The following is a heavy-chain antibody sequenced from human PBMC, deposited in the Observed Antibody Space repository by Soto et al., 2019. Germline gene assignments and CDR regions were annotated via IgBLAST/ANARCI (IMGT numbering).Heavy chain of an antibody. V-gene: IGHV3-30*03. J-gene: IGHJ4*02. CDR2: ISYDGSLQ. CDR1: GFAFSSYG. Sequence: QAPLVESGGGVVQPGRSLRLSCAASGFAFSSYGMHWVRQAPGTGLEWVAVISYDGSLQHYADSVKGRFTISRDNSKNMVIRQISNLRAEATAVYYCVSDRGYGHASVPYSWGQGTLVSVSS. D-gene: IGHD5-18*01. CDR3: VSDRGYGHASVPYS.